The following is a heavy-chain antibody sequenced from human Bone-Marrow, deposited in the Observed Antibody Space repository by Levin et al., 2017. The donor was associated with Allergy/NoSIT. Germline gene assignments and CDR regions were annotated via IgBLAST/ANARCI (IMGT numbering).Heavy chain of an antibody. CDR2: INPNSGNT. J-gene: IGHJ5*02. V-gene: IGHV1-8*01. CDR1: GYSFTRYN. CDR3: ARGDCYSGSCYGPDWFDP. Sequence: ASVKVSCKTSGYSFTRYNVYWVRQAPGQGLEWMGYINPNSGNTGYAQKFQGRVIMTRNSSITTAYMELSGLRFEDTAIYYCARGDCYSGSCYGPDWFDPWGQGTQVTVSS. D-gene: IGHD2-15*01.